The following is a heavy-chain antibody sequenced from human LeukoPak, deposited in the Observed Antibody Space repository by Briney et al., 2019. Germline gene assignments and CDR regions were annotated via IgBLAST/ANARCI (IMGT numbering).Heavy chain of an antibody. D-gene: IGHD2-2*01. CDR1: GGSFSGHY. J-gene: IGHJ4*02. Sequence: PSETLSLTCAVYGGSFSGHYWSWIRQPPGKGLEWIGEINHSGSTNYNPSLKSRVTISVDTSKNQFSLKLSSVTAADTAVYYCARESHCSSTSCRYRYYFDYWGQGTLVTVSS. V-gene: IGHV4-34*01. CDR3: ARESHCSSTSCRYRYYFDY. CDR2: INHSGST.